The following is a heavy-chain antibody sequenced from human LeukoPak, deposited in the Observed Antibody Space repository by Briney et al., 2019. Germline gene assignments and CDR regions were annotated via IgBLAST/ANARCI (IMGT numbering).Heavy chain of an antibody. CDR3: ARETEPVLRFLEWLPRGAFDI. CDR1: GYTFTSYG. V-gene: IGHV1-18*01. D-gene: IGHD3-3*01. CDR2: ISAYNGNT. Sequence: GASVKVSCKASGYTFTSYGISWVRQAPGQGLEWMGWISAYNGNTNYAQKLRGRVTMTTDTSTSTAYMELRSLRSDDTAVYYCARETEPVLRFLEWLPRGAFDIWGQGTMVTVSS. J-gene: IGHJ3*02.